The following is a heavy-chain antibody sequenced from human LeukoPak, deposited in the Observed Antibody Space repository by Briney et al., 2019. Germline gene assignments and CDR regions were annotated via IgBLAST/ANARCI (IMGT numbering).Heavy chain of an antibody. CDR2: IYPGDSDT. J-gene: IGHJ4*02. Sequence: EQSTKISCMGSGYRFPNYCIGRVRQMPGKSLEWMGNIYPGDSDTRYRPSFQGQVSNSADKSISTAYLQWSSLKASDSAMYYCARRYYYGSGSYLYYFDYWGQGTLVSVSS. V-gene: IGHV5-51*01. CDR1: GYRFPNYC. CDR3: ARRYYYGSGSYLYYFDY. D-gene: IGHD3-10*01.